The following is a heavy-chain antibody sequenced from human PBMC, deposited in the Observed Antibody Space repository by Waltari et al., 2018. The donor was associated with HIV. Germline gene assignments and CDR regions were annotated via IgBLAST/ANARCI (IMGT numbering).Heavy chain of an antibody. CDR1: GFTFSNYA. CDR3: ARDPQYCSSTSCSYYFDY. Sequence: QVQLVESGGGVVQPGRSLRLSCAASGFTFSNYAMHWVRQAPGKGLGGVAFISYDGSNKYYADSVKGRFTISRDNSKNTLYLQMNSLRAEDTAVYYCARDPQYCSSTSCSYYFDYWGQGTLVTVSS. V-gene: IGHV3-30-3*01. J-gene: IGHJ4*02. CDR2: ISYDGSNK. D-gene: IGHD2-2*01.